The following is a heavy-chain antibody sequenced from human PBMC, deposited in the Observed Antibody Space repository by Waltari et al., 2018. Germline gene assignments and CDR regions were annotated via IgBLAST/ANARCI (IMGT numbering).Heavy chain of an antibody. Sequence: EVQLVESGGGLVQPGGSLRLSGAACGFTFSNYWSDRVGPPAGKGLEWVANIAQDASENYYVGSVKGRFTISRDNSKNSLYLQMNSLRTEDTALYYCAKDLAAAGTGWYFDLWGRGTLVTVSS. CDR1: GFTFSNYW. D-gene: IGHD6-13*01. CDR3: AKDLAAAGTGWYFDL. V-gene: IGHV3-7*05. J-gene: IGHJ2*01. CDR2: IAQDASEN.